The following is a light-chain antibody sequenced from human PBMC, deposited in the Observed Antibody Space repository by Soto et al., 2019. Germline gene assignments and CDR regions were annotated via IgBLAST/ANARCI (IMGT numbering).Light chain of an antibody. CDR3: HHYDSSPPYT. Sequence: EIVLTQSPATLSLSPGERATLSCRASRSFASSYLAWYQHKPGQAPRLLIYAASSRATGIPDRFIGSGSGTDFTLTISRLQPDDSAVYYCHHYDSSPPYTLGQGNKLEIK. V-gene: IGKV3-20*01. CDR2: AAS. CDR1: RSFASSY. J-gene: IGKJ2*01.